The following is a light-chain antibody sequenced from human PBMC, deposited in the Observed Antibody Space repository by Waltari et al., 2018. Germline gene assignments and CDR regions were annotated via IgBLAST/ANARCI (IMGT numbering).Light chain of an antibody. CDR2: GAS. Sequence: EIVLTQSPGTLSLSPGERATLSCRASQSVSSNYLAWYQQKPGQAPRLLIYGASRRASGIPDRFSGSVSGTDFTLTISRLEPEDFAVYYCQQYGSSFGQGTKVEIK. CDR1: QSVSSNY. J-gene: IGKJ1*01. CDR3: QQYGSS. V-gene: IGKV3-20*01.